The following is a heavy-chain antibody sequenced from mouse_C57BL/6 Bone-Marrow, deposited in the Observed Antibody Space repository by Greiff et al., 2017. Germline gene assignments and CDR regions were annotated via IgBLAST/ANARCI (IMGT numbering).Heavy chain of an antibody. CDR3: AREGITTVVATPPWFAY. V-gene: IGHV1-50*01. Sequence: VKLQQPGAELVKPGASVKLSCKASGYTFTSYWMQWVKQRPGQGLEWIGEIDPSDSYTNYNQKFKGKATLTVDTSSSTAYMQLSSLTSEDSAVYYCAREGITTVVATPPWFAYWGQGTLVTVSA. CDR1: GYTFTSYW. D-gene: IGHD1-1*01. J-gene: IGHJ3*01. CDR2: IDPSDSYT.